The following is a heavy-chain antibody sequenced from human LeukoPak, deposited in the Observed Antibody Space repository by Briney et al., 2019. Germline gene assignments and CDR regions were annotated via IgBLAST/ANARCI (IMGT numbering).Heavy chain of an antibody. D-gene: IGHD4-17*01. CDR1: GFTLGTYD. J-gene: IGHJ4*02. CDR2: ISRSGGST. V-gene: IGHV3-23*01. Sequence: QPGGSLRLSCAASGFTLGTYDMYWVRQAPGKGLECVSSISRSGGSTYYAGSVKGRFTISRDNSKNTLYLQMSSLRADDTAVYYCSKKGQSEDYGKPGWGQGTLVTVSS. CDR3: SKKGQSEDYGKPG.